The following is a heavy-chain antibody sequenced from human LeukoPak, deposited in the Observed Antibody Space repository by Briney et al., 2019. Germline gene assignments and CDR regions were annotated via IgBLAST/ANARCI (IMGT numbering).Heavy chain of an antibody. CDR2: IYYSGST. CDR3: ARVGIGYCTNGVCYTGPVGRDWYFDL. V-gene: IGHV4-59*01. Sequence: SETLSLTCTVSGGSISSYYWSWVRQPPGKGLEWIGYIYYSGSTNYNPSLKSRVTISVDTSKSQFSLKLSSVTAADTAVYYCARVGIGYCTNGVCYTGPVGRDWYFDLWGRGTLVTVSS. CDR1: GGSISSYY. J-gene: IGHJ2*01. D-gene: IGHD2-8*01.